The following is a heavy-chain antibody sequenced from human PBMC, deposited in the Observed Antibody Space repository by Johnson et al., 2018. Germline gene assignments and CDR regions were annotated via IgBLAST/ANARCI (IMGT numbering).Heavy chain of an antibody. Sequence: QERLQESGAEVKKPGASVKVSCKASGYTFTSSDINWVRQATGQGLEWMGSMNLNNGNTGYAQKFQGRVTMTMNTSITTAYMELSSLKSDDPAVYYCARGPSWRYDYYGMDVWGQGTTVTVSS. V-gene: IGHV1-8*02. CDR3: ARGPSWRYDYYGMDV. CDR2: MNLNNGNT. J-gene: IGHJ6*02. CDR1: GYTFTSSD.